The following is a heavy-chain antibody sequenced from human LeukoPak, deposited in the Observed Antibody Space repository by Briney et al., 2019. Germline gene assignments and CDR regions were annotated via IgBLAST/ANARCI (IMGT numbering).Heavy chain of an antibody. CDR3: ARGLRWELPSYFDY. V-gene: IGHV4-59*01. D-gene: IGHD1-26*01. J-gene: IGHJ4*02. CDR2: IYYSGST. CDR1: GGSISSYY. Sequence: SETLSLTCTVSGGSISSYYWSWIRQPPGKGLEWIGYIYYSGSTNYNPSLKSRVTISVDTSKNQFSLKLSSVTAADTAVYYCARGLRWELPSYFDYWGQGTLVTVSS.